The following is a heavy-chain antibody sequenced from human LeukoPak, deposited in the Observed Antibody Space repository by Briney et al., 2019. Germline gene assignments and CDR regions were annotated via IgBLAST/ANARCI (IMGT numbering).Heavy chain of an antibody. CDR3: ARGGYYDSSGYPNPLDY. Sequence: SETLPLTCAVHGGSFSGNYWNWIRQPPGKGLEWIGEINHSGSTSYNPSLKSRVTISGDTSKNQFSLKLSSVTAADTAVYYCARGGYYDSSGYPNPLDYWGQGTLVTVSS. J-gene: IGHJ4*02. V-gene: IGHV4-34*01. CDR2: INHSGST. D-gene: IGHD3-22*01. CDR1: GGSFSGNY.